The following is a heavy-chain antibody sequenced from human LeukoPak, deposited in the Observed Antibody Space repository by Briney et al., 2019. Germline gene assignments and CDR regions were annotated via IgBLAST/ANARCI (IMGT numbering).Heavy chain of an antibody. CDR2: ISPDGIYI. Sequence: TGGSLRLSCAASGFTLSNYAMSWVRQTPGTGLEWLSAISPDGIYIYYADSVKGRFTTSRDNSKNTLYLQMNSLRAEDTAVYFCASQRHHRVAVAGSFDYWGQGTLVSVSP. CDR1: GFTLSNYA. CDR3: ASQRHHRVAVAGSFDY. D-gene: IGHD6-19*01. V-gene: IGHV3-23*01. J-gene: IGHJ4*02.